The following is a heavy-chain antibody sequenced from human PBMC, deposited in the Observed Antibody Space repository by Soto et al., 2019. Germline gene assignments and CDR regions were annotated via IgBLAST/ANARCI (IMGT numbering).Heavy chain of an antibody. D-gene: IGHD4-17*01. V-gene: IGHV1-69*06. CDR1: GGTFSSYA. CDR2: IIPIFGTA. J-gene: IGHJ4*02. Sequence: SVKVSCKASGGTFSSYAISWVRQAPGQGLEWMGGIIPIFGTANYAQKFQGGVTITADKSTSTAYMELSSLRSEDTAVYYCARAFIPDPANTVTTYFDYWGQGTLVTVSS. CDR3: ARAFIPDPANTVTTYFDY.